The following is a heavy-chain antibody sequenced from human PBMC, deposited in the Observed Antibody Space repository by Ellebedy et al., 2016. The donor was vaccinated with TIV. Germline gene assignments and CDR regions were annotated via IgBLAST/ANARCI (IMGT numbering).Heavy chain of an antibody. Sequence: GESLKISCAASGFTFSSFWMTWARHAPGKGLEWVANMDQDGSKTNYVGSVKGRFSISRDNAQNSLYLQMNSLRAEDTAMYYCARDDGSEGALGYWGRGTLVTVSS. V-gene: IGHV3-7*03. D-gene: IGHD3-10*01. CDR1: GFTFSSFW. CDR2: MDQDGSKT. CDR3: ARDDGSEGALGY. J-gene: IGHJ4*02.